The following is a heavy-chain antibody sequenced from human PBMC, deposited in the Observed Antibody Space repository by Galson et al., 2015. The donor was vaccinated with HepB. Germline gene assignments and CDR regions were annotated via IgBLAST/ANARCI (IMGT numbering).Heavy chain of an antibody. V-gene: IGHV3-21*01. Sequence: SLRLSCAASGFTFSSYSINWVRQAPGKGLEWVSSISSSSSYIYYADSVKGRFTISRDNAKNSLYLQMNSLRAEDTAVYYCARGGVRDYYDSSGFDYWGQGTLVTVSS. CDR3: ARGGVRDYYDSSGFDY. D-gene: IGHD3-22*01. J-gene: IGHJ4*02. CDR1: GFTFSSYS. CDR2: ISSSSSYI.